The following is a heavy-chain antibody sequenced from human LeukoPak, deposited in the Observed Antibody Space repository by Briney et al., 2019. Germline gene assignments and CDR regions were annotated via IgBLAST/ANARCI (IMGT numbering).Heavy chain of an antibody. CDR1: GGSFSSGSSY. V-gene: IGHV4-61*01. Sequence: PSETLSLTCTVSGGSFSSGSSYWNWRRQPPGKGLEWIGYVYYSGSTNYNPSLKSRVTISVDTSKNQFSLKLRSVTAADTAVYYCARATIVVVTAGWFDPWGQGTLVTVSS. CDR2: VYYSGST. CDR3: ARATIVVVTAGWFDP. J-gene: IGHJ5*02. D-gene: IGHD2-21*02.